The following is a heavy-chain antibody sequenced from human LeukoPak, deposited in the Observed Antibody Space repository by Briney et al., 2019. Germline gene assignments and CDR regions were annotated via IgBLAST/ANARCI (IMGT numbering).Heavy chain of an antibody. CDR2: IYHSGST. D-gene: IGHD4-17*01. CDR1: GGSISSGDFS. V-gene: IGHV4-30-2*01. CDR3: ARVRGYGDYDNRFDP. J-gene: IGHJ5*02. Sequence: SETLSLTCAVSGGSISSGDFSWSWIRQPPVKGLEWIGYIYHSGSTYYNPSLKSRVTISVDRSKSQFSLKLSSVTAADTAVYFCARVRGYGDYDNRFDPWGQGTLVTVSS.